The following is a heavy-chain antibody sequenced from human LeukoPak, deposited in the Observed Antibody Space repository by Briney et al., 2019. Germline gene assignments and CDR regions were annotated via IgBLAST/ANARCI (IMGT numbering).Heavy chain of an antibody. V-gene: IGHV4-4*07. J-gene: IGHJ3*02. CDR3: ARAQRYCSSNSCYSDACDI. CDR1: GGSISNYY. D-gene: IGHD2-2*01. CDR2: IYTSGST. Sequence: SETLSLTGTVSGGSISNYYWSWIRQPAGKERECIRRIYTSGSTNYNPSLNSLVTMSVDTSKTQFSLKRSSVTAADTAVYYCARAQRYCSSNSCYSDACDIWGQGTMVTVSS.